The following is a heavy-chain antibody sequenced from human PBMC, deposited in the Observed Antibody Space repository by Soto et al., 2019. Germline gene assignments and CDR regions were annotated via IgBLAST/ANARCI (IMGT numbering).Heavy chain of an antibody. CDR3: ATARIRVTMDAFDI. Sequence: EVQLVESGGGLVKPGGSLRLSCAASGFTFSNAWMSWVRQAPGKGLEWVGRIKSKTDGGTTDYAAPVKGRFTISRDDSTNTLYLQMNSLKTEDTAVYYGATARIRVTMDAFDIWGQGTMVTVSS. CDR2: IKSKTDGGTT. CDR1: GFTFSNAW. V-gene: IGHV3-15*01. D-gene: IGHD3-10*01. J-gene: IGHJ3*02.